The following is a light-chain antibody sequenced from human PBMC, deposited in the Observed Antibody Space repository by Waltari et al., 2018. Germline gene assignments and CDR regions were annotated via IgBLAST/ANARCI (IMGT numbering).Light chain of an antibody. CDR3: SSYTSTWV. CDR1: SSDFAVFTY. CDR2: DVR. Sequence: QSALTQSASVSGSPGQSITISCPGTSSDFAVFTYISWYQQHPGKAPQLMIYDVRKRPSGVANRFYGSKAGNTASLTISGLKAEEEAEYYYSSYTSTWVFGGGTKLTVL. J-gene: IGLJ3*02. V-gene: IGLV2-14*01.